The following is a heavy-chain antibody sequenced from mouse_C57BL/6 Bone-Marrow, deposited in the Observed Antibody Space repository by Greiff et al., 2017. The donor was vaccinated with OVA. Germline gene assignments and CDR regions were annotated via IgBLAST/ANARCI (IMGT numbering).Heavy chain of an antibody. CDR1: GFTFSDYG. V-gene: IGHV5-17*01. D-gene: IGHD2-3*01. Sequence: EVKLMESGGGLVKPGGSLKLSCAASGFTFSDYGMHWVRQAPEKGLEWVAYISSGSSTIYYADTVKGRFTISRDNAKNTLFLHMTSLRSEDTAMYYCARNGYYDYWGQGTTLTVSS. CDR3: ARNGYYDY. J-gene: IGHJ2*01. CDR2: ISSGSSTI.